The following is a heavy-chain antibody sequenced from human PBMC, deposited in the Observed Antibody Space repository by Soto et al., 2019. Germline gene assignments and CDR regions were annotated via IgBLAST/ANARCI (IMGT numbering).Heavy chain of an antibody. D-gene: IGHD3-22*01. Sequence: PSETLSLTCTVSGGSIGSQYWTWIRQPPGKGLEWIGEINHSGSTNYNPSLKSRVTISVDTSKNQFSLKLSSVTAADTAVYYCARGRYGITMIVVVITTFYFDYWGQGTLVTVSS. CDR1: GGSIGSQY. V-gene: IGHV4-34*01. CDR3: ARGRYGITMIVVVITTFYFDY. J-gene: IGHJ4*02. CDR2: INHSGST.